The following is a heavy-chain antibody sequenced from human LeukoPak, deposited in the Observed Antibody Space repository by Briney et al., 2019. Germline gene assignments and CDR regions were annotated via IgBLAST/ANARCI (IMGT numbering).Heavy chain of an antibody. D-gene: IGHD1-26*01. V-gene: IGHV1-2*02. CDR2: VHPNSGDT. CDR3: ARDIGYYHGLKHYFDY. J-gene: IGHJ4*02. CDR1: RYTFTADY. Sequence: ASVKVSRKASRYTFTADYIHSVRQAPGQGPEWVGWVHPNSGDTNSALKFRGRITLTRDTSINTAYMELSGLTSEDTAVYYCARDIGYYHGLKHYFDYGGRVPLVTVSS.